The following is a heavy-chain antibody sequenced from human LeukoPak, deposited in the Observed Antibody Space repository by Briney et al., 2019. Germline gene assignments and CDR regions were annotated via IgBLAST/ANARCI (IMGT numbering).Heavy chain of an antibody. J-gene: IGHJ4*02. CDR1: IFTFNNYS. V-gene: IGHV3-7*03. CDR2: IKQDGSEK. CDR3: ARDGGYCSGGTCYSTY. D-gene: IGHD2-15*01. Sequence: PGGSLRLSCVASIFTFNNYSMTWVRQAPGKGLEWVASIKQDGSEKYYMDSVKGRFIISRDNAKNSLYLQMNSLRVEDTAVYYCARDGGYCSGGTCYSTYWGQGTLVTVSS.